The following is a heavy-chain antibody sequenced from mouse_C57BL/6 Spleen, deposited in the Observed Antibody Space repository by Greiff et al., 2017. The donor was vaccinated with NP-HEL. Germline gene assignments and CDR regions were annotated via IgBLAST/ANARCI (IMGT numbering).Heavy chain of an antibody. CDR2: IHPNSGST. D-gene: IGHD2-3*01. J-gene: IGHJ4*01. V-gene: IGHV1-64*01. CDR1: GYTFTSYW. Sequence: QVQLKQPGAELVKPGASVKLSCKASGYTFTSYWMHWVKQRPGQGLEWIGMIHPNSGSTNYNEKFKSKATLTVDKSSSTAYMQLSSLTSEDSAVYYCARQGYDGYSYYAMDYWGQGTSVTVSS. CDR3: ARQGYDGYSYYAMDY.